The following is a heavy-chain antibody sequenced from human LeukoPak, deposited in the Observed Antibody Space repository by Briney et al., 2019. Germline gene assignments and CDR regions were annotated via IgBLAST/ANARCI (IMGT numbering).Heavy chain of an antibody. Sequence: PPETLSLTCAVSGGSISSGGYSWSWIRQPPGKVLEWIGYIYHSGSTYYNPSLKSRVTISVDRSKNQFSLKLSSVTAADTAVYYCARGGYSYGGPFDYWGQGTLVTVSS. CDR3: ARGGYSYGGPFDY. J-gene: IGHJ4*02. V-gene: IGHV4-30-2*01. CDR2: IYHSGST. CDR1: GGSISSGGYS. D-gene: IGHD5-18*01.